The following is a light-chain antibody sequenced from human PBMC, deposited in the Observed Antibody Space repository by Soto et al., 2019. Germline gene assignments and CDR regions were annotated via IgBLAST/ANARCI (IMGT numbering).Light chain of an antibody. CDR2: DDT. V-gene: IGLV3-21*02. J-gene: IGLJ3*02. CDR3: QVWDSSSDHWV. CDR1: NIRNKS. Sequence: SYELTQTPSVSVAPGQTARITCGGNNIRNKSVQWYQQKPGQAPVVVVYDDTNRPSGIPERFSGSNSWNTATLTISRVEAGDEADYYCQVWDSSSDHWVFGGGTQLTVL.